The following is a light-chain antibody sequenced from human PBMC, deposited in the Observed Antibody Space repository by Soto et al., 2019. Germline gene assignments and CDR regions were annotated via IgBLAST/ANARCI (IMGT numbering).Light chain of an antibody. CDR1: QSFRGL. CDR3: QQRSSWPIT. J-gene: IGKJ5*01. CDR2: DAY. V-gene: IGKV3-11*01. Sequence: EIVLTQSPATLSLSPGERATLSCRASQSFRGLLAWYQQKPGQAPRLLIYDAYNRATGIPPRFSGSGSGTDFTLTISSLEPEDFAVYYCQQRSSWPITFGQGTRLEI.